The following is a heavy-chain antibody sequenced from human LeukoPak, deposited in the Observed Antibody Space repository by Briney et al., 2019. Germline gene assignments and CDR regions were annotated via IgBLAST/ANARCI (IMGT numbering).Heavy chain of an antibody. CDR2: ISSSGSTI. J-gene: IGHJ5*02. CDR3: ARDRVKYYYDSSGEGAWFDP. D-gene: IGHD3-22*01. V-gene: IGHV3-48*04. Sequence: PGGSLRLSCAASGFTVSSNYMNWVRQAPGKGLEWVSYISSSGSTIYYADSVKGRFTISRDNAKNSLYLQMNSLRAEDTAVYYCARDRVKYYYDSSGEGAWFDPWGQGTLVTVSS. CDR1: GFTVSSNY.